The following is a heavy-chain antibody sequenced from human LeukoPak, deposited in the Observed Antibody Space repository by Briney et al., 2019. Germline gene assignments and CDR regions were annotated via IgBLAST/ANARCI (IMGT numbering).Heavy chain of an antibody. J-gene: IGHJ4*02. CDR1: GGSINRYY. CDR2: IYAGGST. V-gene: IGHV4-59*01. D-gene: IGHD3-22*01. Sequence: PSGTLSLTCGVSGGSINRYYWNWIRQSPGKGLEWIGYIYAGGSTEYNPSLRGRVTISIDSPKNQFSLKLNSVAAADTAVYFCARGLVRDGYYAFYDSWGQGALVTVSA. CDR3: ARGLVRDGYYAFYDS.